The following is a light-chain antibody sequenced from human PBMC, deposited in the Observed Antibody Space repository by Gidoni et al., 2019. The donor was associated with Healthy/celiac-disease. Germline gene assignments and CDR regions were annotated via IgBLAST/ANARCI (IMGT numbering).Light chain of an antibody. J-gene: IGKJ2*01. CDR3: QQRSNWPPYT. V-gene: IGKV3-11*01. CDR2: DAS. CDR1: QSVSSY. Sequence: EMVLPQSPATLSLSPGEGATRSCRASQSVSSYLAWHQQTPGQAPRLLIYDASNRATGTPARFSGSGSGTDFTITSSSLEAEDFAVYYWQQRSNWPPYTFGQGTKLEIK.